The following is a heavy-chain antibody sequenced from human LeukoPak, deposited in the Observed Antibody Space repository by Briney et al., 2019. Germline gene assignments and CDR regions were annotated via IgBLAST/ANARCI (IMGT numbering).Heavy chain of an antibody. CDR1: GGSFSGYY. CDR3: ARGYSSSWYYFDY. D-gene: IGHD6-13*01. V-gene: IGHV4-34*01. J-gene: IGHJ4*02. CDR2: INHSGST. Sequence: KPSETLSLTCAVYGGSFSGYYWSWIRQPPGKGLEWIGGINHSGSTNYNPSLKSRVTISVDTSKNQFSLKLSSVTAADTAVYYCARGYSSSWYYFDYWGQGTLVTVSS.